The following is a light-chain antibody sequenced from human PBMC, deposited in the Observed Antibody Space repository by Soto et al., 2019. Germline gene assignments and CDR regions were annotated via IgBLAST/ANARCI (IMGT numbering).Light chain of an antibody. CDR2: ATF. J-gene: IGKJ2*01. V-gene: IGKV3-20*01. Sequence: EIVLTQSPGTLSLSPGERATLSCRASQSVSRNNLAWYQQKPGQAPRLLLYATFSRATGIPDRFSGSGYGTDFTLTIRRLENEDFAVYYCQQYGGSPLYTFGQGTKLEIK. CDR3: QQYGGSPLYT. CDR1: QSVSRNN.